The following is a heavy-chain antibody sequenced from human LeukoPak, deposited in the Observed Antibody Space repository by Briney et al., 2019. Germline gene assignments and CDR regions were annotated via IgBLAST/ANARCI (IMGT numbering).Heavy chain of an antibody. CDR3: ARHGDQAAAGTFDY. Sequence: SETLSLTCTVSGGSISSYYWSWIRQPPGKGLEWIGYIYYSGSTNYNPSLKSRVTISVDTSKNQFSLKLSSVTAADTAVYYCARHGDQAAAGTFDYWGQGTLVTVSS. D-gene: IGHD6-13*01. V-gene: IGHV4-59*08. CDR2: IYYSGST. CDR1: GGSISSYY. J-gene: IGHJ4*02.